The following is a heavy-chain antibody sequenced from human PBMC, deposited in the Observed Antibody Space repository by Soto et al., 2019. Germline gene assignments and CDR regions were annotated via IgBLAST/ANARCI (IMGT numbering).Heavy chain of an antibody. CDR3: ARARRIAYYFDY. V-gene: IGHV4-30-2*01. Sequence: PSETLSLTCAVSGGSISSGGYSWSWIRQPPGKGLEWIGYIYHSGSTYYNPSLKSRVTISVDRSKNQFSLKLSSVTAADTAVYYCARARRIAYYFDYWGQGTLVTVSS. J-gene: IGHJ4*02. CDR1: GGSISSGGYS. CDR2: IYHSGST.